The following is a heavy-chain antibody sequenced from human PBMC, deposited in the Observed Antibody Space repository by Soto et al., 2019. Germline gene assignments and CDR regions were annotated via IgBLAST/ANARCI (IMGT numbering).Heavy chain of an antibody. V-gene: IGHV6-1*01. CDR1: GASVSSNTAS. Sequence: SQTLSLTCAISGASVSSNTASWNWIRQSPSRGLEWLGRTYFRSKWYNDYAVSVKSRIIINPDTSNNQFSLQLNSVTPEDTAVYCCAKGDNPGPKTGYAFDPWGQGIMVNVSS. J-gene: IGHJ5*02. D-gene: IGHD5-12*01. CDR2: TYFRSKWYN. CDR3: AKGDNPGPKTGYAFDP.